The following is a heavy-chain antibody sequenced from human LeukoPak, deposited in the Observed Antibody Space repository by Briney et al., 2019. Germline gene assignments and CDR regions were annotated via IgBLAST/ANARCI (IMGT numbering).Heavy chain of an antibody. V-gene: IGHV3-23*01. J-gene: IGHJ5*02. CDR2: ISGSGGST. D-gene: IGHD2-2*01. CDR1: GFTFSSYA. Sequence: GGSLRLPCAASGFTFSSYAMSWVRQAPGKGLEWVSAISGSGGSTYYADSVKGRFTISRDNSKNTLYLQMNSLRAEDTAVYYCHCSSTSRAYWFDPWGQGTLVTVSS. CDR3: HCSSTSRAYWFDP.